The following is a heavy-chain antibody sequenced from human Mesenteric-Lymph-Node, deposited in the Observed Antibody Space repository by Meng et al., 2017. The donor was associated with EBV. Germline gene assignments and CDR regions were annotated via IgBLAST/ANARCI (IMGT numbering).Heavy chain of an antibody. V-gene: IGHV4-34*01. D-gene: IGHD3-22*01. CDR3: ARYSASSGYYND. CDR2: INHSGST. CDR1: GGSFSGYY. Sequence: QVQIQEWGAGLLNPSETLPLTCAVYGGSFSGYYWSWIRQPPGKGLEWIGEINHSGSTNYNPSLKSRVTISVDTSKNQFSLKLSSVTAADTAVYYCARYSASSGYYNDWGQGTLVTVSS. J-gene: IGHJ4*02.